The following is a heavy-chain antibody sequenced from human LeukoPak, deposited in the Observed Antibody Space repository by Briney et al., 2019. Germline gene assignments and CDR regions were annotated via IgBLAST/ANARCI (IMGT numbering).Heavy chain of an antibody. D-gene: IGHD7-27*01. CDR2: MNPNSGNT. Sequence: ASVKVSRKASVYTFTSYDINWVRQATGQGLEWMGWMNPNSGNTGYAQKFQGRVTMTRNTSISTAYMELSSLRSEDTAVYYCARGENWGAPYYYYYMDVWGKGTTVTVSS. J-gene: IGHJ6*03. V-gene: IGHV1-8*01. CDR3: ARGENWGAPYYYYYMDV. CDR1: VYTFTSYD.